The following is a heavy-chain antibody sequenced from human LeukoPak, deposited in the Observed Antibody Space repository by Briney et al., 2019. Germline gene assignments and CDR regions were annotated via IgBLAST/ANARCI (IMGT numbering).Heavy chain of an antibody. CDR1: GFTFSSYW. Sequence: GGSLRLSCAASGFTFSSYWMSWVRQAPGKGLEWVANIKQDGSEKYYVDSVKGRFTISRDNAKNSLYLQMNSLRAEDTAVYYCASPVLLRYFDWWAFDIWGQGTMVTVSS. V-gene: IGHV3-7*01. CDR2: IKQDGSEK. D-gene: IGHD3-9*01. CDR3: ASPVLLRYFDWWAFDI. J-gene: IGHJ3*02.